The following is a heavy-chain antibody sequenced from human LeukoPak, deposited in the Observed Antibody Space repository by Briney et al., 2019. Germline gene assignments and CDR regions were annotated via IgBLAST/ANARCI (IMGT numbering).Heavy chain of an antibody. Sequence: GSSVKVSCKASGGTFSSYAISWVRQAPGRGLEWMGRIIPILGIANYAQKFQGRVTITADKSTSTAYMELSSLRSEDTAVYYCARRSTSVGQDYWGQGTLVTVSS. V-gene: IGHV1-69*04. CDR2: IIPILGIA. CDR3: ARRSTSVGQDY. J-gene: IGHJ4*02. D-gene: IGHD1-26*01. CDR1: GGTFSSYA.